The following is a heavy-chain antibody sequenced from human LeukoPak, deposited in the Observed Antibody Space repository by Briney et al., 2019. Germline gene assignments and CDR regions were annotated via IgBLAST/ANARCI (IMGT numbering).Heavy chain of an antibody. V-gene: IGHV4-38-2*02. D-gene: IGHD2-2*02. CDR1: GYSISSGYY. Sequence: PETLSLTCTVSGYSISSGYYWGWIRQPPGKGLEWIGSIYHSGSTHYNPSLKSRVTISVDTSKNQFSLKLSSVTAADTAVYYCARGPGVPAAIGEDYWGQGTLVTVSS. CDR3: ARGPGVPAAIGEDY. J-gene: IGHJ4*02. CDR2: IYHSGST.